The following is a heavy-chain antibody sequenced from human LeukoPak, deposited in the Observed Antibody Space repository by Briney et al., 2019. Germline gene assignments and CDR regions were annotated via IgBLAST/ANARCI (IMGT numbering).Heavy chain of an antibody. V-gene: IGHV1-2*06. CDR3: ARPSSGSGSKPALDY. CDR2: INPNSGGT. D-gene: IGHD1-26*01. CDR1: RYTFTGYY. Sequence: ASVKVSCKASRYTFTGYYMHWVRQAPGQGLEWMGRINPNSGGTNYAQKFQGRVTMTRDTSISTAYMELSRLRSDDTAVYYCARPSSGSGSKPALDYWGQGTLVTVSS. J-gene: IGHJ4*02.